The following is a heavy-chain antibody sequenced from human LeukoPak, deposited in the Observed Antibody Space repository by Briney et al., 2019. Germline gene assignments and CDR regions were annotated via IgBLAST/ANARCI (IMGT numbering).Heavy chain of an antibody. CDR1: GGTFSSYS. D-gene: IGHD4-23*01. CDR2: IIPIFGTA. CDR3: AKVGGDSGNINDC. J-gene: IGHJ4*02. V-gene: IGHV1-69*13. Sequence: SVKVFCRVSGGTFSSYSISWGRQAPGQGLEWMGGIIPIFGTANYAQKFQGRVTITADESTSTAYMELSSLRSEDTAVYYCAKVGGDSGNINDCWGQGTLVTVSS.